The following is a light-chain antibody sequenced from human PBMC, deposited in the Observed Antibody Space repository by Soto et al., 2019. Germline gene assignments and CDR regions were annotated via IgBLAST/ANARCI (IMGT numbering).Light chain of an antibody. CDR3: QQYNNWTPWT. CDR1: QSVSSK. CDR2: GVS. J-gene: IGKJ1*01. V-gene: IGKV3-15*01. Sequence: EIVMTQSPDTLSVSPGERATLSCRASQSVSSKVAWYQQKPGQAPRLLMYGVSTRATGTPARFSGSGSGTEFTLTISSLQSEDLAVYYCQQYNNWTPWTFGQGTKVDIK.